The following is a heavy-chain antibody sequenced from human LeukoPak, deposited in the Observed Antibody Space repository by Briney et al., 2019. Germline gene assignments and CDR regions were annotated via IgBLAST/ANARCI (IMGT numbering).Heavy chain of an antibody. J-gene: IGHJ5*02. CDR2: IYSGGST. CDR3: TITMIVVVDNWFDP. CDR1: GFTVSSNY. Sequence: GGSLRLSCAASGFTVSSNYMSWVRQAPGKGLEWVSVIYSGGSTYYADSVKGRFTISRDNSKNTLYLQMNSLRAEDTAVYYCTITMIVVVDNWFDPWGQGTLVTVSS. V-gene: IGHV3-53*01. D-gene: IGHD3-22*01.